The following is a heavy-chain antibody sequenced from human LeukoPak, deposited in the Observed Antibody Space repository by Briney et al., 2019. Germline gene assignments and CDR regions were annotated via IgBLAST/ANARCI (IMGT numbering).Heavy chain of an antibody. Sequence: SGTLSLTCTVSGGSISSYYWSWIRQPPGRGLEWIGYIYTSGSTNYNPSLKSRVTISVDTSKNQFSLKLSSVTAADTAVYYCAGTYYDFWSGSRGGNWFDPWGQGTLVTVSS. CDR2: IYTSGST. CDR1: GGSISSYY. CDR3: AGTYYDFWSGSRGGNWFDP. V-gene: IGHV4-4*09. J-gene: IGHJ5*02. D-gene: IGHD3-3*01.